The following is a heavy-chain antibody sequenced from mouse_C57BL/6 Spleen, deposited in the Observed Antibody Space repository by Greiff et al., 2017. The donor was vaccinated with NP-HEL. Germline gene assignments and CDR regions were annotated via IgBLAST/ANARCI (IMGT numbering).Heavy chain of an antibody. CDR2: IFPGSGST. V-gene: IGHV1-55*01. Sequence: QLKESGAELVKPGASVKMSCKASGYTFTRYWITWVKQRPGQGLEWIGDIFPGSGSTHYNEKFKSKATLTVDTSSSTAYMQLSSLTSEDSAVDYCARYYGSSYDYFDDWGQGTTLTVSS. CDR3: ARYYGSSYDYFDD. D-gene: IGHD1-1*01. J-gene: IGHJ2*01. CDR1: GYTFTRYW.